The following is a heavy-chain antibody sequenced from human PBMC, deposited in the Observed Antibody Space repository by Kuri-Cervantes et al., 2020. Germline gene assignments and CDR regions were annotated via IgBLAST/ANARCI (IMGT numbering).Heavy chain of an antibody. V-gene: IGHV3-53*01. D-gene: IGHD2-2*01. CDR2: IYSGGST. CDR3: ARVFSPAAIDY. Sequence: GGSLRLSCAASGLTVSSNYMSWVRQAPGKGLEWVSVIYSGGSTYYADSVKGRFTISRDNSKNTLHLQMNSLRAEDTAVYYCARVFSPAAIDYWGQGTQVTVSS. CDR1: GLTVSSNY. J-gene: IGHJ4*02.